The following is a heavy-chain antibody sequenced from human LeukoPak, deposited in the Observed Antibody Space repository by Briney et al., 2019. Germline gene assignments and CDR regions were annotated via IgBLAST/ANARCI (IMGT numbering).Heavy chain of an antibody. D-gene: IGHD3-22*01. Sequence: GRSLRLSCAASGFTFSSYAMSWVRQAPGKGLEWVSTISGSGGTTYYADSVKGRFTISRDNSKNTLYLQMNSLRAEDTAVYYCAKATYYYDTSGVDYWGRGTLVTVSS. CDR2: ISGSGGTT. CDR1: GFTFSSYA. V-gene: IGHV3-23*01. J-gene: IGHJ4*02. CDR3: AKATYYYDTSGVDY.